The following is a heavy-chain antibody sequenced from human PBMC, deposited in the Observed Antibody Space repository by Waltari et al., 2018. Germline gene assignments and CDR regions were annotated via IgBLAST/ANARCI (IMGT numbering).Heavy chain of an antibody. CDR2: FDPEEGET. V-gene: IGHV1-24*01. CDR3: ATVIMVRGVIIKGFDY. CDR1: GYTLTELS. D-gene: IGHD3-10*01. J-gene: IGHJ4*02. Sequence: QVQLVQSGAEVKKPGASVKVSCKVSGYTLTELSMHWVRQAPGKGLEWMGGFDPEEGETIYAQKFQGRVTMTEDTATDTAYMELSSLRSEDTAVYYCATVIMVRGVIIKGFDYWGQGTLVTVSS.